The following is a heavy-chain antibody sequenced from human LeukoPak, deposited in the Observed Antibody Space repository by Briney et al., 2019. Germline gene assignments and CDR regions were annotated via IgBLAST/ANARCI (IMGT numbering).Heavy chain of an antibody. D-gene: IGHD3-10*01. J-gene: IGHJ6*04. CDR1: GFTFSSYW. Sequence: QPGGSMRLSCAASGFTFSSYWMHWVRQAPGKGLVWVSRINSDGSSTNYADSVKGRFTISRDNAKNTLYLQMNSLRAEDTAVYYCARARGMVRCMDVWGKGTPVTVSS. CDR3: ARARGMVRCMDV. CDR2: INSDGSST. V-gene: IGHV3-74*01.